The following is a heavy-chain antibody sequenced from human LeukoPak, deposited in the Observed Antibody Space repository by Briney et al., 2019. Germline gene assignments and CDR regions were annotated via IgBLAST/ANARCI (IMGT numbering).Heavy chain of an antibody. CDR2: IYSGGST. J-gene: IGHJ4*02. V-gene: IGHV3-66*01. CDR1: GFTVSSNY. Sequence: GGSLRLSCADSGFTVSSNYMGWVRQAPGKGLGWVSVIYSGGSTQYADSVKGRFTISRDNSKNTLYLQMNSLRAEDTAVYYCARDRLHHDSLTGYPADWGQGTLVTVSS. D-gene: IGHD3-9*01. CDR3: ARDRLHHDSLTGYPAD.